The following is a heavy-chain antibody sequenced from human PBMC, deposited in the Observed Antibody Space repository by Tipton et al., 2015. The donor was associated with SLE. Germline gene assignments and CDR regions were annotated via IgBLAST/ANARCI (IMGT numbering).Heavy chain of an antibody. D-gene: IGHD4-23*01. CDR1: GVSISTYH. J-gene: IGHJ4*02. Sequence: TLSLTCTVSGVSISTYHWSWIRQPPGKGLEWIGSVYYSGNTNYNPYLKSRVTMSVATSKNQFSLKLTSVTAADTAVYYCARAPRGVGTQYYFDYWGQGTLVTVSS. CDR3: ARAPRGVGTQYYFDY. V-gene: IGHV4-59*01. CDR2: VYYSGNT.